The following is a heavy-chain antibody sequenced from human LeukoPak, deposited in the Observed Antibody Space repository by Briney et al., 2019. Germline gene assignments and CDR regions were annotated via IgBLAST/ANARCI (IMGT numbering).Heavy chain of an antibody. CDR2: ISYDGSNK. J-gene: IGHJ5*02. V-gene: IGHV3-30-3*01. CDR3: ARASLAVAGPADP. D-gene: IGHD6-19*01. Sequence: PGGSLRLSCAASGFTFSSYAMHWVRQAPGKGLEWVAVISYDGSNKYYADSVKGRFTISRDNSKNTLYLQVNSLRAEDTAVYYCARASLAVAGPADPWGQGTLVTVSS. CDR1: GFTFSSYA.